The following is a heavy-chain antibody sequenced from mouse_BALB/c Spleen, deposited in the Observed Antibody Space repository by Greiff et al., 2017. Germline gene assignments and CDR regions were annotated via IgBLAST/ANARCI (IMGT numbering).Heavy chain of an antibody. J-gene: IGHJ2*01. CDR2: IYWDDDK. Sequence: QVTLKESGPGILQPSQTLSLTCSFSGFSLSTSGMGVSWIRQPSGKGLEWLAHIYWDDDKRYNPSLKSRLTISKDTSSNQVFLKITSVDTADTATYYCARFYYDYDGYFDYWGQGTTLTVSS. D-gene: IGHD2-4*01. CDR3: ARFYYDYDGYFDY. V-gene: IGHV8-12*01. CDR1: GFSLSTSGMG.